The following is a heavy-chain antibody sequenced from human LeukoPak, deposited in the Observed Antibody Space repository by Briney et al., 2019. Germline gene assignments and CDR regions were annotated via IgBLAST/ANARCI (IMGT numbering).Heavy chain of an antibody. Sequence: SETLSLTCTVSGYSISIGYSWGWIRQPPGKGLEWIGSIYHSGSTYYNPSLKSRVTISVDTSKNQFSLKLSSVTAADTAVYYCASYPWDSSGYLLYWGQGTLVTVSS. J-gene: IGHJ4*02. CDR3: ASYPWDSSGYLLY. D-gene: IGHD3-22*01. V-gene: IGHV4-38-2*02. CDR1: GYSISIGYS. CDR2: IYHSGST.